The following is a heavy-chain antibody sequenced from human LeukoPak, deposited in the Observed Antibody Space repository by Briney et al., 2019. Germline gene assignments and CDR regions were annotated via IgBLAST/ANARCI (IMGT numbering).Heavy chain of an antibody. CDR2: IYYGGST. D-gene: IGHD1-26*01. V-gene: IGHV4-59*01. J-gene: IGHJ6*03. CDR1: GGSISSYY. CDR3: ARSMVGATDYYYYMDV. Sequence: SETLSLTCTVSGGSISSYYWSWIRQPPGKGLEWIGYIYYGGSTNYNPSLKSRVTISVDTSKNQFSLKLSSVTAADTAVYYCARSMVGATDYYYYMDVWGKGTTVTVSS.